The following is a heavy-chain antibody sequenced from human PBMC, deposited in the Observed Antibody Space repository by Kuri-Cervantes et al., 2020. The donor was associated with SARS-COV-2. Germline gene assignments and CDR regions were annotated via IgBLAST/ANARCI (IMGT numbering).Heavy chain of an antibody. J-gene: IGHJ4*02. CDR2: SNSDGTFT. Sequence: GGSLRLSCAASGFTFSGHWMYWVRQVPGKGLVWVSRSNSDGTFTTYADSVEGRFTISRDNSKNTLYLQMNSLRAEDTAVYYCARAKSPNAALVPADYWGQGTLVTVSS. CDR3: ARAKSPNAALVPADY. V-gene: IGHV3-74*03. CDR1: GFTFSGHW. D-gene: IGHD5-18*01.